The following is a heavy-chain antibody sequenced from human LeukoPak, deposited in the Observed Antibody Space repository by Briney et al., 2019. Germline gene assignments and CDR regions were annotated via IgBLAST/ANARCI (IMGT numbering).Heavy chain of an antibody. CDR3: ARCGRITTLGVAGRTGFDP. Sequence: GGSLRLSCAASGFTVSSNYMSWVRQAPGKGLQWGSYISSSGHIIYYADSVKGRFTISRDNVKNLLYLQMNSLRVEDTAVYYCARCGRITTLGVAGRTGFDPWGQGTLVTVSS. CDR1: GFTVSSNY. D-gene: IGHD3-3*01. V-gene: IGHV3-11*04. J-gene: IGHJ5*02. CDR2: ISSSGHII.